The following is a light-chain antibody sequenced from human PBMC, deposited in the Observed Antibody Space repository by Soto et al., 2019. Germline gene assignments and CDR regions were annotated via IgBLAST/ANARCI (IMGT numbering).Light chain of an antibody. V-gene: IGKV1-39*01. CDR3: QQSYSTLPIT. CDR2: AAS. J-gene: IGKJ5*01. Sequence: DIPMTQSPSSLSASVGDRVTITCRASQSISSYLNWYQQKPGKAPKLLIYAASSLQSGVPSRFSGSGSGTDFTLTISSLQPEDFATCYCQQSYSTLPITFGQGTRLEIK. CDR1: QSISSY.